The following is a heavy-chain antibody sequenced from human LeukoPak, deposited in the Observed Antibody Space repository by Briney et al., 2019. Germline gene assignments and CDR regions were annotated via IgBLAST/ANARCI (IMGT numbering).Heavy chain of an antibody. J-gene: IGHJ5*02. CDR3: ARTLVAAPGSKGGP. D-gene: IGHD6-13*01. CDR2: ISGSSSYT. V-gene: IGHV3-11*03. CDR1: GFSFSDYY. Sequence: SGGSLRLSCAASGFSFSDYYMSWIRQAPGKGLEWVSYISGSSSYTDYADSVKGRFTISRDNAKNSLYLQMNSLRVEDTAVYYCARTLVAAPGSKGGPWGQGTLVTVSS.